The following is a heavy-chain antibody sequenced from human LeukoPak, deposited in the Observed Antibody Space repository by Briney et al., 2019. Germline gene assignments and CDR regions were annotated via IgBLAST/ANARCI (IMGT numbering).Heavy chain of an antibody. CDR1: GFTVSSNF. CDR2: IHSGGST. V-gene: IGHV3-66*01. J-gene: IGHJ6*02. D-gene: IGHD2-21*01. Sequence: AGGSLRLSCAASGFTVSSNFMSWVRQAPGKGLEWVSVIHSGGSTYYADSVKGRFTISRDNSKNTLYLQMNSLRAEDTAVYYCARDAIGVAGMDVWGQGTTVTVSS. CDR3: ARDAIGVAGMDV.